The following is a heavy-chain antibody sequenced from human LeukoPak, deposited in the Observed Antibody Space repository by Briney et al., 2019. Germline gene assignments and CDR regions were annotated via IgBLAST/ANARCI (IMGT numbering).Heavy chain of an antibody. CDR2: IYYSGST. V-gene: IGHV4-39*01. D-gene: IGHD3-9*01. Sequence: SETLSLTCTVSGGSVSSSIYYWGWIRQPPGKGLEWIWSIYYSGSTSYNPSLKSRVTISVDTSKNQFSLKLTSVTAADTAVYYCASRNDILTGYVFDFWGQGTLVTVSS. J-gene: IGHJ4*02. CDR1: GGSVSSSIYY. CDR3: ASRNDILTGYVFDF.